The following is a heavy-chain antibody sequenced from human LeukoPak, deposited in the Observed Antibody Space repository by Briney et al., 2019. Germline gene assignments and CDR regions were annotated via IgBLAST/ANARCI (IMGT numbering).Heavy chain of an antibody. Sequence: GGSLRLSCSASGFTFSTYAMHWVRQAPGKGLECVSTISTYGASTYYADSVKGRFTISRDNSKNTLYLQMSSLRAEDTAIYYCVKEIYSYDKYYYFCAMDVWGQGTTVTVSS. CDR3: VKEIYSYDKYYYFCAMDV. J-gene: IGHJ6*02. CDR1: GFTFSTYA. CDR2: ISTYGAST. V-gene: IGHV3-64D*06. D-gene: IGHD5-18*01.